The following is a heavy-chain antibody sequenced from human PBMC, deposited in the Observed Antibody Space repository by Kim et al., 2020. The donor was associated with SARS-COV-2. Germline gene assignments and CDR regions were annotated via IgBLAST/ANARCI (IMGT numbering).Heavy chain of an antibody. J-gene: IGHJ4*02. CDR3: ASCTANVNY. CDR2: ISSSSSYI. V-gene: IGHV3-21*01. CDR1: GFTFSSYN. Sequence: GGSLRLSCAASGFTFSSYNMNWVRQAPGKGLEWVSSISSSSSYISYADSLKGRFTISRDNAQKSLYLQMNSLRAEDTAVYYCASCTANVNYWGQGTLVT. D-gene: IGHD5-18*01.